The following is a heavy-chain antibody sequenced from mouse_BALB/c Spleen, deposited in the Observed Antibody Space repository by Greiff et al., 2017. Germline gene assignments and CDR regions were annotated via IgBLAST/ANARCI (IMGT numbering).Heavy chain of an antibody. J-gene: IGHJ2*01. V-gene: IGHV5-17*02. CDR1: GFTFSSFG. CDR2: ISSGSSTI. CDR3: ARDWAGDY. Sequence: DVMLVESGGGLVQPGGSRKLSCAASGFTFSSFGMHWVRQAPEKGLEWVAYISSGSSTIYYADTVKGRFTISRDNPKNTLFLQMTSLRSEDTAMYYCARDWAGDYWGQGTTLTVSS. D-gene: IGHD4-1*01.